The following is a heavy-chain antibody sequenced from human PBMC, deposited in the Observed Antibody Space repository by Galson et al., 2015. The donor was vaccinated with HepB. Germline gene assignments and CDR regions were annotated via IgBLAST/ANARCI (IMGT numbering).Heavy chain of an antibody. V-gene: IGHV3-48*02. Sequence: SLRLSCAASGFTFSTYSMNWIRQAPGKGLEWVSYISSSGATMYYADSVKGRFTISRDNAENSLYLQMNRLRDEDTAVYYCARPPTYCAGDCYSGVFYWFHYWGQGTLVAVSS. D-gene: IGHD2-21*02. CDR3: ARPPTYCAGDCYSGVFYWFHY. J-gene: IGHJ4*02. CDR1: GFTFSTYS. CDR2: ISSSGATM.